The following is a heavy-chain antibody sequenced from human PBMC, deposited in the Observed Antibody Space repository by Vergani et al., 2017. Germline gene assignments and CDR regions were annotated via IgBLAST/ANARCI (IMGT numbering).Heavy chain of an antibody. D-gene: IGHD5-12*01. V-gene: IGHV3-23*04. Sequence: EVQLVESGGGLIQPGGSLRLSCAASGFTVSSNYMSWVRQAPGEGLEWVSAISGSGGSTYYADSVKGRFTISRDNSKNTLYLQRNSLRAEDTAVYYCAERARRYSGYDFDYWGQGTLVTVSS. CDR3: AERARRYSGYDFDY. J-gene: IGHJ4*02. CDR2: ISGSGGST. CDR1: GFTVSSNY.